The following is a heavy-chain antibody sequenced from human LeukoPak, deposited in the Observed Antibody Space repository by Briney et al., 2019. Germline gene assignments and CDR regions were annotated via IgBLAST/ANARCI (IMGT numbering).Heavy chain of an antibody. D-gene: IGHD2-15*01. CDR3: ARVRGSYKDDAFDI. Sequence: PSETLSLTCTVSGGSISSGGYYWSWIRQHPGKGLEWIGYIYYSGSTYYNPSLKSRVTISVDTSKNQFSLKLGSVTAADTAVYYCARVRGSYKDDAFDIWGQGTMVTVSS. CDR2: IYYSGST. J-gene: IGHJ3*02. CDR1: GGSISSGGYY. V-gene: IGHV4-31*03.